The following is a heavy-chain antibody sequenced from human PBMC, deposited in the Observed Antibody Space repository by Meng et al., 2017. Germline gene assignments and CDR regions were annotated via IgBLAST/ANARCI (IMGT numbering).Heavy chain of an antibody. D-gene: IGHD5-12*01. V-gene: IGHV1-2*06. Sequence: QVGLVEWGAEVKKPGASVKVSCKVYGYTFTGYYRHWVRQAPGQGLEWMGRINPNSGGTNYAQKFQGRVTMTRDTSISTAYMELSRLRSDDTAVYYCARSIVATMVFDYWGQGTLVTVSS. CDR3: ARSIVATMVFDY. CDR2: INPNSGGT. J-gene: IGHJ4*02. CDR1: GYTFTGYY.